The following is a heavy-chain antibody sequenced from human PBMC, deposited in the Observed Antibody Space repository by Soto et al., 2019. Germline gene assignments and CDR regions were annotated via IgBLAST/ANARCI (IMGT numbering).Heavy chain of an antibody. CDR3: VRQDYDFWSGPKSFDY. D-gene: IGHD3-3*01. CDR1: GFTFSSYG. CDR2: IWYDGSNK. V-gene: IGHV3-33*01. J-gene: IGHJ4*02. Sequence: LRLSCAASGFTFSSYGMHWVRQAPGKGLEWVAVIWYDGSNKYYADSVKGRFTISRDNSKNTLYLQMNSLRAEDTAAYYCVRQDYDFWSGPKSFDYWGQGTLVTVSS.